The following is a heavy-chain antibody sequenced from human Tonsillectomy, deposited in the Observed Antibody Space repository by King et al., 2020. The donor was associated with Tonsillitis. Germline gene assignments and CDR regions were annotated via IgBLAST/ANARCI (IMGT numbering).Heavy chain of an antibody. J-gene: IGHJ3*01. D-gene: IGHD1-1*01. CDR2: IRQDGNSK. CDR3: ARIKLEAPPQDVFDV. V-gene: IGHV3-7*01. Sequence: VQLVESGGGLVQPGGSLRLSCAASGFTISNYWMSWVRPAQGKGLEWVANIRQDGNSKYYVDSVKGRFTISRDKAKNSLYLQTNSLRVEDTAVYFCARIKLEAPPQDVFDVWRLATLVTVSS. CDR1: GFTISNYW.